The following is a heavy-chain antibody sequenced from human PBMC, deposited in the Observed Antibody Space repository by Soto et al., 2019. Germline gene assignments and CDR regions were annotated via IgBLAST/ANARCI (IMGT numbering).Heavy chain of an antibody. D-gene: IGHD6-25*01. CDR1: GGSLSSYY. Sequence: SETLSLTCTVSGGSLSSYYWTWIRQSPGKGLEWIGYVYFSGNTNYNPSLKSRVTISIDTSKNQFSLRLASVTAADTAFYYCGSVRPSGYVLSWGQGXLVTVHS. V-gene: IGHV4-59*01. CDR3: GSVRPSGYVLS. J-gene: IGHJ5*02. CDR2: VYFSGNT.